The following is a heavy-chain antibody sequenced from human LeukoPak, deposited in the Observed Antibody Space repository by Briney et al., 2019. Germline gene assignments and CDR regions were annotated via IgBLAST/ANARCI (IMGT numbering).Heavy chain of an antibody. CDR3: ARVGDNDVFDI. CDR1: GFTFTTYA. CDR2: ISSNGGRT. V-gene: IGHV3-64*01. Sequence: PGRSLRLSCAASGFTFTTYAMYWVRQAPGKGLEYVSAISSNGGRTYYANSAKGRFTISRDNSKNTLYLQMGSLRAEDMAVYYCARVGDNDVFDIWGQGTMVTVSS. D-gene: IGHD2-21*01. J-gene: IGHJ3*02.